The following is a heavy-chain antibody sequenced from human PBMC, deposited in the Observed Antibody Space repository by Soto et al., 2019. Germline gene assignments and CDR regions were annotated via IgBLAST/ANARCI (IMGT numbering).Heavy chain of an antibody. CDR3: ARDYYDFWSGYYQQVGYFDY. D-gene: IGHD3-3*01. CDR2: ISAYNGNT. Sequence: ASVKVSCKASGYTFTSYGISLVRQAPGQGLEWMGWISAYNGNTNYAQKLQGRVTMTTDTSTSTAYMELRSLRSDDTAVYYCARDYYDFWSGYYQQVGYFDYWGQGTLVTVSS. V-gene: IGHV1-18*01. J-gene: IGHJ4*02. CDR1: GYTFTSYG.